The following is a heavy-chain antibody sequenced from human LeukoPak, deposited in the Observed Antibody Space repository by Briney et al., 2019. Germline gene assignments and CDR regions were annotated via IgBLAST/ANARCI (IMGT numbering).Heavy chain of an antibody. D-gene: IGHD5-24*01. V-gene: IGHV3-11*01. CDR2: ISSSGSTI. Sequence: PGGSLRLSCAASGFTFGDYYMSWIRQAPGKGLEWVSYISSSGSTIYYADSVKGRFTISRDNAKNSMYLQMNSLRAEDTAVYYCATFRDGYNLNYFDYWGQGTLVTVSS. J-gene: IGHJ4*02. CDR3: ATFRDGYNLNYFDY. CDR1: GFTFGDYY.